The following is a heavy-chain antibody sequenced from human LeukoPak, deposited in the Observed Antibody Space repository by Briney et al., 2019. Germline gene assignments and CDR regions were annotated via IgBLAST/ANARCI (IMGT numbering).Heavy chain of an antibody. CDR3: ARRVPGPAPIFDY. J-gene: IGHJ4*02. Sequence: TSETLSLTCTVSGGSISSYYWSWIRQPPGKGLEWIGYIYYSGSTNYNPSLKSRVTISVDMSKNQFSLKLSSVTAADTAVYYCARRVPGPAPIFDYWGQGTLVTVSS. V-gene: IGHV4-59*08. CDR1: GGSISSYY. CDR2: IYYSGST. D-gene: IGHD2-2*01.